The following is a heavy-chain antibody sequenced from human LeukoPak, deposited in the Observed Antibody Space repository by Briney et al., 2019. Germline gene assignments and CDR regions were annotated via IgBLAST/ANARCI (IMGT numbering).Heavy chain of an antibody. V-gene: IGHV3-11*04. CDR1: GFTFSDYY. Sequence: PGGSLRLSCAASGFTFSDYYMSWIRQAPGKGLEWVSYVSSGSSTIYYADSVKGRFTISRDNSKNTLYLQMNSLRAEDTAVYYCAKGAKRLGYCSGGTCYSNYDYYYMDVWGKGTTVTISS. D-gene: IGHD2-15*01. J-gene: IGHJ6*03. CDR3: AKGAKRLGYCSGGTCYSNYDYYYMDV. CDR2: VSSGSSTI.